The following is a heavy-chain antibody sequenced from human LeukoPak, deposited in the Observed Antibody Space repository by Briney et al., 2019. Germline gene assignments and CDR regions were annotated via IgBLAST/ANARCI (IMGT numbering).Heavy chain of an antibody. CDR2: ISVASTHI. D-gene: IGHD3-10*01. CDR1: GFTFNSYS. V-gene: IGHV3-21*04. J-gene: IGHJ3*02. Sequence: GGSLRLSCAASGFTFNSYSMNWVRQAPGKGLEWVSYISVASTHIYYADSVKGRFTISRDNAKNSLYLQMNSLRAEDTAVYYCARVRGGWINKGHDAFDIWGQGTMVTVSS. CDR3: ARVRGGWINKGHDAFDI.